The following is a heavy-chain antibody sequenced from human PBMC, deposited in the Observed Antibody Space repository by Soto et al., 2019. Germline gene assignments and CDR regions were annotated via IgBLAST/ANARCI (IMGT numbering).Heavy chain of an antibody. D-gene: IGHD6-19*01. CDR2: ISYDGSNT. CDR1: GFTFSTYG. J-gene: IGHJ4*02. V-gene: IGHV3-30*18. CDR3: AKDGNVYSSGWYAPSLDY. Sequence: QVQLVESGGGVVQPGRSLRLACAASGFTFSTYGIHWVRQAPGKGLEWLAVISYDGSNTYYADSVKGRFTISRDNSKNTLYLQMNSLRAEDTAVYYCAKDGNVYSSGWYAPSLDYWGQGTLVTVSS.